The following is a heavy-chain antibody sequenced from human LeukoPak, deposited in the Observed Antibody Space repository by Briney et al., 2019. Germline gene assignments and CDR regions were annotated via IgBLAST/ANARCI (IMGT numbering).Heavy chain of an antibody. J-gene: IGHJ4*02. Sequence: HPGGSLRLSCAASGFTFSSYAMSWVRQAPGKGLEWVSAISGSGGSTYYADSVKGRFTISRDNSKNTLYLQMNSLRAEDTAVYYCAKDKEQLVGPIDYWGQGTLVTVSS. CDR1: GFTFSSYA. CDR2: ISGSGGST. D-gene: IGHD6-13*01. CDR3: AKDKEQLVGPIDY. V-gene: IGHV3-23*01.